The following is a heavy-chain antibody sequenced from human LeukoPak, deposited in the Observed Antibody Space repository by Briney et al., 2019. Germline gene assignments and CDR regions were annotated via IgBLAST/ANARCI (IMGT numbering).Heavy chain of an antibody. CDR1: GFTFGSSI. CDR2: ISYDENKK. CDR3: ARPAFLEWTPDDY. Sequence: GGSLRLSCAASGFTFGSSIMHWVRQAPGKGLEWVAMISYDENKKYYADSVKGRFTISRDNFKNTLYLQMNSLRAEDTAVYYCARPAFLEWTPDDYWGQGTLVTVSS. D-gene: IGHD3-3*01. V-gene: IGHV3-30*01. J-gene: IGHJ4*02.